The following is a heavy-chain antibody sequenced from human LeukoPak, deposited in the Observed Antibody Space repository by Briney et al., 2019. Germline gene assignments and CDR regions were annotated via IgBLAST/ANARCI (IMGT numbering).Heavy chain of an antibody. CDR1: GFTFDDYG. V-gene: IGHV3-20*01. D-gene: IGHD1-26*01. CDR2: INWNDGST. CDR3: ARDSSGSYKGTYDY. Sequence: PGGSLRLSCAASGFTFDDYGMSWVRQAPGKGPEWVSGINWNDGSTGYADPVKGRFTISRDNAKNSLYLQMNSLRAEDTALYHCARDSSGSYKGTYDYWGQGTLVTVSS. J-gene: IGHJ4*02.